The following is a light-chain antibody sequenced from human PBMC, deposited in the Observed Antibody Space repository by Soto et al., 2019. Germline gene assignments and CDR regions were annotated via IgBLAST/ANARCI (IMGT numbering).Light chain of an antibody. Sequence: DIQMTQSPSSVSASVGDRVTITCRASQSISSWLAWYQQKPGKAPKLLIYAAATLASGVPARFSGIGSGTHFTLTISSLQPEDFGTYYCQRANSFPRTFGQGTKVDI. CDR3: QRANSFPRT. V-gene: IGKV1-12*01. CDR2: AAA. CDR1: QSISSW. J-gene: IGKJ1*01.